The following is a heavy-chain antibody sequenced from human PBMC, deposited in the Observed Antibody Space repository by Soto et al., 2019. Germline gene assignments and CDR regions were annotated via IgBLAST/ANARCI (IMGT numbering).Heavy chain of an antibody. CDR1: GFTFSSYG. CDR2: LWYDGSNK. J-gene: IGHJ6*02. V-gene: IGHV3-33*01. Sequence: GGSLRLSCAASGFTFSSYGMHWVRQAPGKGLEWVAVLWYDGSNKYYADSVKGRFTISRDNSKNTLYLQMNSLRAEDTAVYYCAREVRKITMVRGVTDYYYYGMDVWGQGTTVTVSS. D-gene: IGHD3-10*01. CDR3: AREVRKITMVRGVTDYYYYGMDV.